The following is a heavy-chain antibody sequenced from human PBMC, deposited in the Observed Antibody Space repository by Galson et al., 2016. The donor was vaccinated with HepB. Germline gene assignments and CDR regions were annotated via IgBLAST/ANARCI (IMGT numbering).Heavy chain of an antibody. CDR3: ARDNVTIFGVVLNV. V-gene: IGHV1-69*13. J-gene: IGHJ6*02. CDR2: ILPLFGTP. D-gene: IGHD3-3*01. Sequence: SVKVSCKASGDTFGTSSIMWVRQAPGQGLEWLGGILPLFGTPNYAPKFLGRATITEDASTRTGYLELTSLRSEDTAVYYCARDNVTIFGVVLNVWGQGTTVTVSS. CDR1: GDTFGTSS.